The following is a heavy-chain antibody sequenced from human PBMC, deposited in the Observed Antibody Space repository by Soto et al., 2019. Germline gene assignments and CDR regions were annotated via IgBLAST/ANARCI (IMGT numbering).Heavy chain of an antibody. CDR2: ISSNSAYI. J-gene: IGHJ5*02. CDR3: TRDASRDSSARGWFDP. D-gene: IGHD6-13*01. V-gene: IGHV3-21*01. Sequence: PGGSLRLSCAASGFTFRSFTMNWVRQAPGKGLEGVSTISSNSAYIYYTDALRGRFTISRDNAKNSLHLQMNSLRAEDTAVYYCTRDASRDSSARGWFDPWGPGTLVTDSS. CDR1: GFTFRSFT.